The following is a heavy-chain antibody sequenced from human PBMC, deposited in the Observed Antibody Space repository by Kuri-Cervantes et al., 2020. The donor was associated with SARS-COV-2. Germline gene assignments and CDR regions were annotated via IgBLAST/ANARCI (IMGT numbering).Heavy chain of an antibody. V-gene: IGHV3-23*03. CDR3: AKDREVHDHGGSFDY. J-gene: IGHJ4*02. Sequence: GGSLRLSCAASGFTFRSYAMSWVRQAPGKGLEWVSVIYSGGSSTYYADSVKGRFTISRDNSKNTLYLQMNSLRAEDTAVYYCAKDREVHDHGGSFDYWGQGTLVTVSS. CDR1: GFTFRSYA. D-gene: IGHD1-14*01. CDR2: IYSGGSST.